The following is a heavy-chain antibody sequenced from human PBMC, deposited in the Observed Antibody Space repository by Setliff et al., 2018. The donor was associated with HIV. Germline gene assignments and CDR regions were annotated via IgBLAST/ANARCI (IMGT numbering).Heavy chain of an antibody. CDR2: ISSSGSIT. D-gene: IGHD6-19*01. CDR1: GLTFSSYE. Sequence: GGSLRLSCAASGLTFSSYEMNWVRQAPGKGLEWVSYISSSGSITYYADSVKGRFTISGDNAKNSLYLQMNSLRDEDTAVYYCASGGWSTYYYYGMDVWGQGTTVTVSS. CDR3: ASGGWSTYYYYGMDV. V-gene: IGHV3-48*03. J-gene: IGHJ6*02.